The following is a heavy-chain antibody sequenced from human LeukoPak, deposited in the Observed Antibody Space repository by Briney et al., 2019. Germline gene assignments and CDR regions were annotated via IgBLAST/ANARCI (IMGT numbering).Heavy chain of an antibody. CDR3: ARDLGGLRN. Sequence: SETLSLTCTVSGGSISRGGYYWSWIRQHPGKGLEWIGYIYYSGSTYYNPSLKSRVTISVDTSKNQFSLKLSSVTAADTAVCYCARDLGGLRNWGQGTLVTVSS. J-gene: IGHJ4*02. V-gene: IGHV4-31*03. D-gene: IGHD3-10*01. CDR1: GGSISRGGYY. CDR2: IYYSGST.